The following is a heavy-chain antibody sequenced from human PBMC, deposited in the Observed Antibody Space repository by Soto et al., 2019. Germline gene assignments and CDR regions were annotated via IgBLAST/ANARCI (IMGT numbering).Heavy chain of an antibody. V-gene: IGHV1-3*01. CDR3: ARDHSEVATIPFPYYYYGMDV. D-gene: IGHD5-12*01. J-gene: IGHJ6*02. CDR1: GYTFTSYA. Sequence: ASVKVSCKASGYTFTSYAMHWVRQAPGQRLEWMGWINAGNGNTKYSQKFQGRVTITRDTSASTAYMELSSLRSEDTAVYYCARDHSEVATIPFPYYYYGMDVWGQGTTVTVSS. CDR2: INAGNGNT.